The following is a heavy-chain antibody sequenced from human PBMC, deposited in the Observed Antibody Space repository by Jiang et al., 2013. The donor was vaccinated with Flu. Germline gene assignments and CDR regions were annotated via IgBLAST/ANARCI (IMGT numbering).Heavy chain of an antibody. CDR1: GGSISSSNW. J-gene: IGHJ3*02. V-gene: IGHV4-4*02. CDR3: ARGGGGSYWMDAFDI. D-gene: IGHD1-26*01. CDR2: IYHSGST. Sequence: SGGSISSSNWWSWVRQPPGKGLEWIGEIYHSGSTNYNPSLKSRVTISVDKSKNQFSLKLSSVTAADTAVYYCARGGGGSYWMDAFDIWGQGTMVTVSS.